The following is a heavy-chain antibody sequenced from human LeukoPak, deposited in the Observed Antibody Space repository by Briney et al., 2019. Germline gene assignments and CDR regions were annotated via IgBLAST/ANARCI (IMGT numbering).Heavy chain of an antibody. J-gene: IGHJ4*02. D-gene: IGHD3-10*01. CDR1: GFTFSSYA. V-gene: IGHV3-30-3*01. CDR3: ARVPSAMVRGVIPIDY. CDR2: ISYDGSNK. Sequence: GGSLRLSCAASGFTFSSYAMHWVRQAPGKGLEWVAVISYDGSNKYYADSVKGRFTISRGNSKNTLYLQMNSLRAEDTAVYYCARVPSAMVRGVIPIDYWGQGTLVTVSS.